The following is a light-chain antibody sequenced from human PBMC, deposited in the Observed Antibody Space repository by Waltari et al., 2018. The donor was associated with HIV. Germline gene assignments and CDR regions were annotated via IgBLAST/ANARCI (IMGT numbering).Light chain of an antibody. CDR3: VRWDSSLSGHWV. CDR2: NPK. Sequence: QSVLTQPPSVSAAPGQPVTLSCSDTSSQIGNQYVTWYQQLPGTTPQPPIYNPKKRPARIPDLFSGSESDTTATLGITGLQTGDEADYYCVRWDSSLSGHWVFGGGTKLTVL. J-gene: IGLJ3*02. CDR1: SSQIGNQY. V-gene: IGLV1-51*01.